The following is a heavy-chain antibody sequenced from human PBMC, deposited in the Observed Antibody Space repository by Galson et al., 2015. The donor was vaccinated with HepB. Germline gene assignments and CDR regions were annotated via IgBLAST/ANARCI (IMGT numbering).Heavy chain of an antibody. V-gene: IGHV3-23*01. CDR3: AKDSASADGATTFDY. Sequence: SLRLSCAASGFTFSSYAMSWVRRAPGKGLEWVSGITGSGSSPYYPDSVKGRFTISRDNSKNTLYLQMNSLRAEDTALYYCAKDSASADGATTFDYWGQGTLVIVSS. CDR1: GFTFSSYA. D-gene: IGHD4/OR15-4a*01. CDR2: ITGSGSSP. J-gene: IGHJ4*02.